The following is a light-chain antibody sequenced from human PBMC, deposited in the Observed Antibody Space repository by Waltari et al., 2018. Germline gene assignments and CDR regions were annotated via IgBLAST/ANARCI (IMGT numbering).Light chain of an antibody. CDR2: DVS. J-gene: IGKJ4*01. CDR1: QSVSSY. V-gene: IGKV3-11*01. CDR3: QQCGHWTT. Sequence: EIVLTQSPGTLSLSAGERATLSCRASQSVSSYLAWYQQKPGQAPRLLIYDVSKRATGIPARFSGSGSGTDFTLTISSLEPEDFALYYCQQCGHWTTFGGGTKVEIK.